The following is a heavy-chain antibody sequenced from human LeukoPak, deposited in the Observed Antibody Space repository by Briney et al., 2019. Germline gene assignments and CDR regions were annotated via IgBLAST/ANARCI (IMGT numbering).Heavy chain of an antibody. J-gene: IGHJ4*02. D-gene: IGHD7-27*01. CDR3: ARASWGYDFDY. V-gene: IGHV3-53*01. Sequence: GGSLRLSCAASVCTVSSNNMSWVRHAPRQGLERVSVIYIGGSAYSADTAKGGFTTSRDNSNNTLHLQMNSLRVEDTAMYYCARASWGYDFDYWGLGALVTVSS. CDR2: IYIGGSA. CDR1: VCTVSSNN.